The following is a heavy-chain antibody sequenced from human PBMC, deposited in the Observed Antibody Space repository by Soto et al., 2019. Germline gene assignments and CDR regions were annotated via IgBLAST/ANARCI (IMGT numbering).Heavy chain of an antibody. V-gene: IGHV3-74*01. D-gene: IGHD2-2*01. CDR3: ARVPYCSSSSCYSYFDS. J-gene: IGHJ4*02. CDR1: GFTLSNYW. Sequence: GGSLRLACAASGFTLSNYWMHWARQAPGKGLVWVSRISSDGSSTNYADSVKGRFTISRDNAKNTLHLQMNSLRAEDTAVYYCARVPYCSSSSCYSYFDSWGQGTLVTVSS. CDR2: ISSDGSST.